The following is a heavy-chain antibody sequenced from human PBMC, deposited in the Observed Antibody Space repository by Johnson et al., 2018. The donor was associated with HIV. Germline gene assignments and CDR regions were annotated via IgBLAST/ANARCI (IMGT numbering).Heavy chain of an antibody. CDR1: GFSFSNYW. Sequence: EVQLLESGGGVVQPGRSLRLSCAASGFSFSNYWMSWVRQAPGKGLEWVANIKQDGSEKYYVDSLKGRFTISRDNDKSSLFLQMNSLRTEDTAVYYCARDAERSSDYPPDAFDIWGQGTMVTVSS. CDR3: ARDAERSSDYPPDAFDI. J-gene: IGHJ3*02. V-gene: IGHV3-7*05. CDR2: IKQDGSEK. D-gene: IGHD3-22*01.